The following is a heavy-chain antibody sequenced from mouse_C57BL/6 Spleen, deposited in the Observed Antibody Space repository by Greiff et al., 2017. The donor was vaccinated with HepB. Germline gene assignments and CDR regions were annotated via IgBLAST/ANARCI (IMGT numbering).Heavy chain of an antibody. V-gene: IGHV5-4*01. D-gene: IGHD1-1*01. Sequence: EVKVVESGGGLVKPGGSLKLSCAASGFTFSSYAMSWVRQTPEKRLEWVATISDGGSYTYYPDNVKGRFTISRDNAKNNLYLQMSHLKSEDTAMYCCARDPVITTVVATRYYAMDYWGQGTSVTVSS. CDR1: GFTFSSYA. CDR3: ARDPVITTVVATRYYAMDY. J-gene: IGHJ4*01. CDR2: ISDGGSYT.